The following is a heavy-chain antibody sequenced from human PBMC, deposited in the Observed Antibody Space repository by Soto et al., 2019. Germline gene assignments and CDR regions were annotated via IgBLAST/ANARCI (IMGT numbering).Heavy chain of an antibody. J-gene: IGHJ6*03. D-gene: IGHD6-13*01. CDR1: GYTFTSYD. CDR2: MNPNSGNT. V-gene: IGHV1-8*01. CDR3: ARKGISSSWSGRDYYYYMDV. Sequence: QVQLVQSGAEVKKPGASVKVSCKASGYTFTSYDIHWVRQATGQGLEWMGWMNPNSGNTAYAQKFQDRVTMTRNTSITTAYMELSSLRSEDTAIYYCARKGISSSWSGRDYYYYMDVWGKGTTVTVSS.